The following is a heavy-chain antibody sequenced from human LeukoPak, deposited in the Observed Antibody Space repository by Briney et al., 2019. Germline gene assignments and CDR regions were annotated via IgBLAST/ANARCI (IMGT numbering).Heavy chain of an antibody. D-gene: IGHD2-8*01. CDR1: GGSFSGYY. J-gene: IGHJ4*02. Sequence: SETLSLTCAVYGGSFSGYYWSWIRQPPGKGLEWIGEINHSGSTNYNPSLKSRGTISVDTSKNQFSLKLSSVTAADTAVYYCASLYCTNGVCYTPDYWGQGTLVTVSS. V-gene: IGHV4-34*01. CDR3: ASLYCTNGVCYTPDY. CDR2: INHSGST.